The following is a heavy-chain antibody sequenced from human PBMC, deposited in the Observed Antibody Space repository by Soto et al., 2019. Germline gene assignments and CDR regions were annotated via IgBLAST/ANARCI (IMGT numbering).Heavy chain of an antibody. J-gene: IGHJ6*02. CDR2: IDHSGST. Sequence: QVQLQQWGAGLLKPSETLSLTCAVSGGSFSAYYWTWIRQPPGRGLEWIGEIDHSGSTNYNPSLEGRVTMSIDTAKNRFSLNVTSVTDADTAVYYCVRGLRYSGMDVWGQGTTVTVS. V-gene: IGHV4-34*01. D-gene: IGHD2-15*01. CDR1: GGSFSAYY. CDR3: VRGLRYSGMDV.